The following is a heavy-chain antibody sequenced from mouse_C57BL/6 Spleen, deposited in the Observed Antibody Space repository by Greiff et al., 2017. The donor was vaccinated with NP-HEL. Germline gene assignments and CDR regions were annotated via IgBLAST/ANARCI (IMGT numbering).Heavy chain of an antibody. CDR2: IDPETGGT. D-gene: IGHD4-1*01. CDR1: GYTFTDYE. Sequence: QVHVKQSGAELVRPGASVTLSCKASGYTFTDYEMHWVKQTPVHGLEWIGAIDPETGGTAYNQKFKGKAILTADKSSSTAYMELRSLTSEDSAVYYCTRGETGTNYWGQGTTLTVSS. V-gene: IGHV1-15*01. J-gene: IGHJ2*01. CDR3: TRGETGTNY.